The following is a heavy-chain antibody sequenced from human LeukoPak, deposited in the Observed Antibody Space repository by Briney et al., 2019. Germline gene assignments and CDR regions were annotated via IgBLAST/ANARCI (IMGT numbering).Heavy chain of an antibody. D-gene: IGHD6-13*01. Sequence: ASVKVSCKASGGTFSSYAISWVRQAPGQGLEWMGRIIPILGIANYAQKFQGRVTITADKSTSTAYMELSSLRSEDTAVYYCAMTPVRSSSWPFDPWGQGTLVTVSS. CDR2: IIPILGIA. V-gene: IGHV1-69*04. J-gene: IGHJ5*02. CDR1: GGTFSSYA. CDR3: AMTPVRSSSWPFDP.